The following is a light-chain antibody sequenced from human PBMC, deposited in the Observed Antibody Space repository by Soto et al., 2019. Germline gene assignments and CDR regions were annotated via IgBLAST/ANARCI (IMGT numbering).Light chain of an antibody. CDR1: PRDGGGYTY. J-gene: IGLJ1*01. V-gene: IGLV2-14*01. Sequence: SAPTQPPPPSGAPGPAITLSPPGTPRDGGGYTYVSWYQQHLGKAPKFIIYDVSNRPSGVSNRFSGSKSGNTASLTISGLQAEDEADYYCSSYTPSNTRQIVFGTGTKVTVL. CDR3: SSYTPSNTRQIV. CDR2: DVS.